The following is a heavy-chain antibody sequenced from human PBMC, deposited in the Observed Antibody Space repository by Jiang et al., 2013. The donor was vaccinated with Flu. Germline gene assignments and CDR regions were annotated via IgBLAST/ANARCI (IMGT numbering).Heavy chain of an antibody. CDR1: GFTFSSYS. CDR3: ARDHYIWFGQTDY. Sequence: QLLESGGGLVKPGGSLRLSCAASGFTFSSYSMNWVRQAPGKGLEWVSSISSSSSYIYYADSVKGRFTISRDNAKNSLYLQMNSLRAEDTAVYYCARDHYIWFGQTDYWGQGTLVTVSS. J-gene: IGHJ4*02. V-gene: IGHV3-21*01. CDR2: ISSSSSYI. D-gene: IGHD3-10*01.